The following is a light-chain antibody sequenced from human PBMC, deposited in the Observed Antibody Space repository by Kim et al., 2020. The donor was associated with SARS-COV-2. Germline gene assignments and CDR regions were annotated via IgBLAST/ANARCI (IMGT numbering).Light chain of an antibody. CDR2: GAS. V-gene: IGKV3-15*01. CDR1: QSINSN. J-gene: IGKJ1*01. CDR3: QQYNSWPRT. Sequence: EIVMTQSPAPLSVSPGDRATLSCRASQSINSNLGWYQQKPGQPPSLLIYGASTRATGIPARFSGSGSGTEFTLTISSLQSEDFAIYYCQQYNSWPRTFGQGTKVDIK.